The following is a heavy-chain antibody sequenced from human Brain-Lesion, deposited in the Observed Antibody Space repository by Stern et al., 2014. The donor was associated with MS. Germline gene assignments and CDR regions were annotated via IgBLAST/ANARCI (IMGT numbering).Heavy chain of an antibody. CDR2: IYYSGNT. V-gene: IGHV4-39*01. J-gene: IGHJ5*02. CDR3: AGEEDIRYCSGGSCTGNWFDP. D-gene: IGHD2-15*01. CDR1: GGSVSSTSYA. Sequence: QVQLVESGPGLVKPSETLSLTCTVAGGSVSSTSYAWAWIRQPPGKGLEWIGAIYYSGNTYYSPSLKSRLTISLDTSKTQVSLQRRSVTAADTAVYYCAGEEDIRYCSGGSCTGNWFDPWGQGTLVTVSS.